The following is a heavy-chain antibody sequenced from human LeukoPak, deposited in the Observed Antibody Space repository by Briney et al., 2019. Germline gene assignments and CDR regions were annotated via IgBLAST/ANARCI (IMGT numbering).Heavy chain of an antibody. D-gene: IGHD2-2*01. V-gene: IGHV4-34*01. J-gene: IGHJ5*02. CDR3: AREVTEIGYCSSTSCHATRFDP. CDR2: INHSGST. Sequence: PSETLSLTCAVYGGSFSGYYWSWIRQPPGKGLEWIGEINHSGSTNYNPSLKSRVTISVDTSKNQFSLKLSSVTAADTAVYYCAREVTEIGYCSSTSCHATRFDPWGQGTLVTVSS. CDR1: GGSFSGYY.